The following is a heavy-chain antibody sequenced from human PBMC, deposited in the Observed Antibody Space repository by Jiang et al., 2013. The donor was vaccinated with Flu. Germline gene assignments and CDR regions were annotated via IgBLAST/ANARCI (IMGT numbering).Heavy chain of an antibody. CDR3: ARDHRIAAAGTHYYYGMDV. CDR1: GYTFTGYY. CDR2: INPNSGGT. J-gene: IGHJ6*02. Sequence: GAEVKKPGASVKVSCKASGYTFTGYYMHWVRQAPGQGLEWMGWINPNSGGTNYAQKFQGRVTMTRDTSISTAYMELSRLRSDDTAVYYCARDHRIAAAGTHYYYGMDVWGQGTTVTVSS. D-gene: IGHD6-13*01. V-gene: IGHV1-2*02.